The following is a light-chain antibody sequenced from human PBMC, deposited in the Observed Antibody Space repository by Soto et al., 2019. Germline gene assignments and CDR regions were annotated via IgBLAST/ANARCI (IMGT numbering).Light chain of an antibody. J-gene: IGKJ4*01. V-gene: IGKV3D-15*01. CDR3: QQYNSRSPLT. CDR2: DAS. Sequence: EIVMTQSPATLSVSPGERATLSCRASQSVSSSLAWYHQQHGQHPSLLIYDASSRTTAITDRLSGGGSGTEFTLTTSRREPEDFAVYYYQQYNSRSPLTFGRGTKVEIK. CDR1: QSVSSS.